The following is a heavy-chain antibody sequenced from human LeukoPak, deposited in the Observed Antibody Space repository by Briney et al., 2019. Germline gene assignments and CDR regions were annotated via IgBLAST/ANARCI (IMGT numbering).Heavy chain of an antibody. CDR1: EFPFSSYA. CDR2: VSASGGGT. Sequence: GGSLRLSCAASEFPFSSYAMSWVRQTPGKGLEWVSAVSASGGGTYYADSVKGRFTVSRVNSKNTLYLQMNSLRAEDTAVYYCAKAYYYASGSYWVDSWGQGTLVTVSS. D-gene: IGHD3-10*01. J-gene: IGHJ4*02. CDR3: AKAYYYASGSYWVDS. V-gene: IGHV3-23*01.